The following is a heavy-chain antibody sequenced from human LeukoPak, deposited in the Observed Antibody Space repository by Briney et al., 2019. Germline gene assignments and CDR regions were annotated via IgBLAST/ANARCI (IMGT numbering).Heavy chain of an antibody. CDR3: ARGPPGLAPWLVLQV. CDR1: GGSFSGYY. Sequence: PETLSLTCAVYGGSFSGYYWSWIRQPPGKGLEWIGEINHSGSTNYNPSLKSRVTISVDTSKNQFSLKLSSVTAADTAVYYCARGPPGLAPWLVLQVWGQGTLVTVSS. D-gene: IGHD6-19*01. CDR2: INHSGST. J-gene: IGHJ4*02. V-gene: IGHV4-34*01.